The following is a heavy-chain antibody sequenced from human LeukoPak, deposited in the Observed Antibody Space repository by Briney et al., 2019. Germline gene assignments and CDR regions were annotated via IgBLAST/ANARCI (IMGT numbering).Heavy chain of an antibody. CDR2: IIPIFGTA. D-gene: IGHD6-13*01. CDR1: GGTFSSYA. V-gene: IGHV1-69*05. CDR3: ARGGRIAAAGYNWFDP. J-gene: IGHJ5*02. Sequence: SVKVSCKASGGTFSSYAISWVRQAPGQGLEWMGGIIPIFGTANYAQKFQGRVTMTRNTSISTAYMELSSLRSEDTAVYYCARGGRIAAAGYNWFDPWGQGTLVTVSS.